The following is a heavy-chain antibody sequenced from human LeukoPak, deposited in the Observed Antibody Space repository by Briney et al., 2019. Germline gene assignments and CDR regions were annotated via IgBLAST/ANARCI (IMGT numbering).Heavy chain of an antibody. D-gene: IGHD5-18*01. CDR3: ARPLTSSIQLWLNY. J-gene: IGHJ4*02. Sequence: ASVKVSCKASGYTFTGYYMHWVRQAPGQGLEWMGGIIPIFGTANYAQKFQGRVTITADESTSTAYMELSSLRSEDTAVYYCARPLTSSIQLWLNYWGQGTLVTVSS. CDR2: IIPIFGTA. CDR1: GYTFTGYY. V-gene: IGHV1-69*13.